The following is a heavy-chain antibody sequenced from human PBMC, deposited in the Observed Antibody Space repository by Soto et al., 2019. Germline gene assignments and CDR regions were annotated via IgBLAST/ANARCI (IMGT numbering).Heavy chain of an antibody. CDR3: TTTTETSDFDY. D-gene: IGHD4-17*01. CDR1: GFTFSSHS. J-gene: IGHJ4*02. V-gene: IGHV3-21*06. Sequence: PGGSLRLSCTASGFTFSSHSMNWVRQAPGKGLEWVSSMSNRGRYIYYADSAKGRFTISRDNAKNSLYLQMNSLRAEDTAVYYCTTTTETSDFDYWGQGTLVTVSS. CDR2: MSNRGRYI.